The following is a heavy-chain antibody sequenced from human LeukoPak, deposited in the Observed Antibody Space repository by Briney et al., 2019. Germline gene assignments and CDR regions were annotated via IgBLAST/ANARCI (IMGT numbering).Heavy chain of an antibody. D-gene: IGHD6-13*01. CDR3: AKDTTAYSSSLDP. J-gene: IGHJ5*02. V-gene: IGHV3-30*02. Sequence: GGSLRLSCAASGFTFSSYGMHWVRQAPGKGLEWVAFIRYDGSNKYYADSVKGRFTISRDNSKNTLYLQMNSLRAEDTAVYYCAKDTTAYSSSLDPWGQGTLVTVSS. CDR1: GFTFSSYG. CDR2: IRYDGSNK.